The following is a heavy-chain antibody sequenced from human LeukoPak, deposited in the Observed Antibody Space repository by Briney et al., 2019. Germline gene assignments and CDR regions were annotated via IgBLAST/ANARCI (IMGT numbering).Heavy chain of an antibody. CDR1: GFTFSNRW. CDR3: ARGPGSSGGAYVGDY. Sequence: GGSLRLSCVASGFTFSNRWMHWVRQVPGKGLVWVSRIDGGGSSTSYADSVKGRFSISRDNGENTLYLQMNSLRVEDTAVYYCARGPGSSGGAYVGDYWGHGTLVTVSS. V-gene: IGHV3-74*01. D-gene: IGHD3-22*01. J-gene: IGHJ4*01. CDR2: IDGGGSST.